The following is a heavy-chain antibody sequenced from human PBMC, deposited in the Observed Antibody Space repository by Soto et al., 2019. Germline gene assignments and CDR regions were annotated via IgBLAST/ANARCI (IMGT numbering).Heavy chain of an antibody. D-gene: IGHD6-6*01. Sequence: PSQALSLTCAISGDSVSSNSAASNWIRQSPSRGLEWLGRTYYRSKWYNDYAVSVKSRITINPDTSKNQFSLQLNSVTPEDTAVYYSARDLGSSSSGYFDYWGQGTLVTGSS. CDR3: ARDLGSSSSGYFDY. CDR1: GDSVSSNSAA. V-gene: IGHV6-1*01. J-gene: IGHJ4*02. CDR2: TYYRSKWYN.